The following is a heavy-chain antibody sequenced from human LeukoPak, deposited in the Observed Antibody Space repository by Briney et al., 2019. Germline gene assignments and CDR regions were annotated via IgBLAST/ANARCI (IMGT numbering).Heavy chain of an antibody. Sequence: ASVKVSCKVSGHTLTELSMHWVRQAPGKGLEWMGGFDPEDGETIYAQKFQGRVTMTEDTSTDTAYMELSSLRSEDTAVYYCATGQLELLGLGYWGQGTLVTVSS. CDR3: ATGQLELLGLGY. CDR1: GHTLTELS. V-gene: IGHV1-24*01. CDR2: FDPEDGET. J-gene: IGHJ4*02. D-gene: IGHD1-7*01.